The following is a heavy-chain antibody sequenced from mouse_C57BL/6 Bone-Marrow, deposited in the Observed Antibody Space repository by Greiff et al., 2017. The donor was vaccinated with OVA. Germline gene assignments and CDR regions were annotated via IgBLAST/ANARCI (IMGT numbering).Heavy chain of an antibody. J-gene: IGHJ3*01. V-gene: IGHV1-61*01. D-gene: IGHD1-1*01. Sequence: VQLQQPGAELVRPGSSVKLSCKASGYTFTSYWMDWVKQRPGQGLEWIGNIYPSDSETHYNQKFKDKATLTVDKSSSTAYMQLSSLTSEDSAVYYCARSYYGSSYFAYWGQGTLVTVSA. CDR2: IYPSDSET. CDR3: ARSYYGSSYFAY. CDR1: GYTFTSYW.